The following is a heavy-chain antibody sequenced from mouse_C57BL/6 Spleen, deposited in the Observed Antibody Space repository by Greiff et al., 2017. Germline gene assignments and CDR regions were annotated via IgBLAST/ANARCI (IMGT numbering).Heavy chain of an antibody. Sequence: EVQVVESGPGLVKPSQSLSLTCSVTGYSITSGYYWNWIRQFPGNKLEWMGYISYDGSNNYNPSLKNRISITRDTSKNQFFLKLNSVTTEDTATYYCASEERLLLFWGTGTTVTVSS. V-gene: IGHV3-6*01. CDR2: ISYDGSN. J-gene: IGHJ1*03. CDR3: ASEERLLLF. D-gene: IGHD2-3*01. CDR1: GYSITSGYY.